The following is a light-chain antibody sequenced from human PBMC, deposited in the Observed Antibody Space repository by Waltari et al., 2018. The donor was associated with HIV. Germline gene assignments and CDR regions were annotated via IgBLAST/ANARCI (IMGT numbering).Light chain of an antibody. V-gene: IGKV1-6*01. CDR3: QQNYNLPYT. CDR1: QDIAFN. J-gene: IGKJ2*01. CDR2: AAS. Sequence: IQMTQSPASLSASVGDTVTISCRASQDIAFNVNWYQWRAGETPRLLIVAASRLQNGVPPRFSGSGYGTHFSLTITGPQPGDFALYFCQQNYNLPYTFGQGTRVEFK.